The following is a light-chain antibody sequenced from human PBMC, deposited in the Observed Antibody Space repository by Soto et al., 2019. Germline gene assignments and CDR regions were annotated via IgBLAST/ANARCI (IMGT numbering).Light chain of an antibody. CDR1: QSISSW. CDR3: QQYNSYPWT. CDR2: DAS. Sequence: IQMTQSPSTLSASVLDRVTITFRASQSISSWLAWYQQKPGKAPKLLIYDASSLESGVPSRFSGSGSGTEFTLTISSLQPDDFATYYCQQYNSYPWTFGQGTKVDIK. J-gene: IGKJ1*01. V-gene: IGKV1-5*01.